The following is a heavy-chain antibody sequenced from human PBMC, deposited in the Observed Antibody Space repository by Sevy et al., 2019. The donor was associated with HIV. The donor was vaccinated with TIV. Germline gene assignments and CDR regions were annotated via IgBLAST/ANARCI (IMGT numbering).Heavy chain of an antibody. CDR3: ARDHTYYDFWSGYYLNWFDP. D-gene: IGHD3-3*01. J-gene: IGHJ5*02. CDR1: GGSFSGYY. CDR2: INHSGST. Sequence: SETLSLTCAVYGGSFSGYYWSWIRQPPGKGLEWIGEINHSGSTNYNPSLKSRVTISVDTSKNQFSLKLSSLTAADTAVYYCARDHTYYDFWSGYYLNWFDPWGQGTLVTVSS. V-gene: IGHV4-34*01.